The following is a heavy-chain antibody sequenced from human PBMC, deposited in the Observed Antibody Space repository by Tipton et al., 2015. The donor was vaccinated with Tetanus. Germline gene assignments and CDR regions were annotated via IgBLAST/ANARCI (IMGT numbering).Heavy chain of an antibody. V-gene: IGHV4-59*01. CDR1: GGSISTYH. Sequence: TLSLTCTVSGGSISTYHWNWIRQFPGKGLEWIGYIDYFGTTKYNPSLKSRVAMSVDTSKNQLSLRLNSVTAADTAVYYCARTQGSALIDYWGQGTLVTVSS. D-gene: IGHD2-8*01. J-gene: IGHJ4*02. CDR2: IDYFGTT. CDR3: ARTQGSALIDY.